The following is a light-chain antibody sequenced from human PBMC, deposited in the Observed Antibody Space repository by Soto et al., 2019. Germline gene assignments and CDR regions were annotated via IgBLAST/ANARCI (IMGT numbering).Light chain of an antibody. V-gene: IGLV2-14*01. CDR1: SSDVGSYNY. CDR3: SSYAGSSNV. CDR2: EVS. Sequence: QSALTQPASVSGSPGQSITISCTGTSSDVGSYNYLSWYQQHPGKAPKLMIYEVSNRPSGVSNRFSGSKSGNTASLTISGLQAEDEADYYCSSYAGSSNVFGTGTKLTVL. J-gene: IGLJ1*01.